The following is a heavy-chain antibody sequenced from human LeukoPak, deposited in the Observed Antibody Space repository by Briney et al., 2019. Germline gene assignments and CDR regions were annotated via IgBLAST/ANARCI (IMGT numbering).Heavy chain of an antibody. CDR3: ARSAAYYDFWSGYYDTNYYYYMDV. CDR1: GGSISSSSYY. CDR2: IYYSGST. D-gene: IGHD3-3*01. V-gene: IGHV4-39*07. J-gene: IGHJ6*03. Sequence: SETLSLTCTVSGGSISSSSYYWGWVRQPPGKGLEWIGTIYYSGSTNYNPSLKSRVTISVDTSKNQFSLKLSSVTAADTAVYYCARSAAYYDFWSGYYDTNYYYYMDVWGKGTTVTVSS.